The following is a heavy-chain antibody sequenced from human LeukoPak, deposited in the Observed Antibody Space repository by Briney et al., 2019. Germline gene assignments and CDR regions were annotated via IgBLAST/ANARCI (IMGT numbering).Heavy chain of an antibody. V-gene: IGHV4-31*03. CDR2: IYYSGST. CDR1: GGSISSGGYY. Sequence: NASETLSLTCTVSGGSISSGGYYWSWIRQHPGKGLEWIGYIYYSGSTYYNPSLKSRVTISVDTSKNQFSLKLSSVTAADTAVYYCVGTNYYDSSGFDYWGQGTLRTVSS. J-gene: IGHJ4*02. CDR3: VGTNYYDSSGFDY. D-gene: IGHD3-22*01.